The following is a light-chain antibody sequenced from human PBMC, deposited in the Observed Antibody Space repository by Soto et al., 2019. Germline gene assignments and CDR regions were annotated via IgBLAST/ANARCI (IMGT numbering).Light chain of an antibody. CDR1: QSVSSR. V-gene: IGKV3-20*01. J-gene: IGKJ5*01. CDR3: QHYAGGSRIT. Sequence: EIVLTQSPVTLSLSPGERATLSCRASQSVSSRLAWYQQKPGQAPRLLISGASSRATGIPDRFSGSGFGTDFTLTISRLEPEDFALYYCQHYAGGSRITFGQGTRLEIK. CDR2: GAS.